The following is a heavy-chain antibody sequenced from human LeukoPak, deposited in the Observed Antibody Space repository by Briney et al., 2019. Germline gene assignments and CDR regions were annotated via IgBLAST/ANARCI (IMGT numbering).Heavy chain of an antibody. V-gene: IGHV1-69*13. CDR3: ARVGRIVATRGGSGMDV. CDR2: IIPIFGTA. J-gene: IGHJ6*02. Sequence: VKRSCKASGGTFSSYAISWVRQTPGQGLEWMGGIIPIFGTANYAQKFQGRVTITADESTSTAYMEQSSLRSEDTAVYYCARVGRIVATRGGSGMDVCGHRATVADSS. CDR1: GGTFSSYA. D-gene: IGHD5-12*01.